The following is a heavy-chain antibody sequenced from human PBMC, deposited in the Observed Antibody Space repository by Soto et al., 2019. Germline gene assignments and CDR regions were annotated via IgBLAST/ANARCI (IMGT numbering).Heavy chain of an antibody. V-gene: IGHV3-7*03. CDR1: GFTFSSYW. CDR2: IKQDGSEK. Sequence: GGSLRLSCAASGFTFSSYWMSWVRQAPGKGLEWVANIKQDGSEKYYVASVKGRFTISRDNAKNSLYLQRNSLRAEYTAVYYCARARRAFDFWGQGTMVTVSS. CDR3: ARARRAFDF. J-gene: IGHJ3*01.